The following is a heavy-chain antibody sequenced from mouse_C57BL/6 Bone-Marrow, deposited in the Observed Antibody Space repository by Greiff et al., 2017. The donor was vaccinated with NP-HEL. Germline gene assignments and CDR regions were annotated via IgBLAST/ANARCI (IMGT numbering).Heavy chain of an antibody. Sequence: VHVKQSGPELVKPGASVKISCKASGYSFTGYYMNWVKQSPEKSLEWIGEINPSTGGTTYNQKFKAKATLTVDKSSSTAYMQLKSLTSEDSAVYYCARDWYAMDYWGQGTSVTVSS. D-gene: IGHD4-1*01. CDR3: ARDWYAMDY. CDR1: GYSFTGYY. CDR2: INPSTGGT. J-gene: IGHJ4*01. V-gene: IGHV1-42*01.